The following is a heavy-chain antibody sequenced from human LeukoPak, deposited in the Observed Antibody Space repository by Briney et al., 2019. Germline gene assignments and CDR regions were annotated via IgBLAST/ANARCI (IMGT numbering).Heavy chain of an antibody. Sequence: GGSLRLSCVASGFTFSNYWMHWVRQPPGKGLVWVSRIYVDGRTTNYADSVKGRFTISRDNAENTVYLEMNSLSVEDTATYYCIRDFRSTDLWGQGTLVTVTS. CDR3: IRDFRSTDL. V-gene: IGHV3-74*01. CDR2: IYVDGRTT. CDR1: GFTFSNYW. D-gene: IGHD5/OR15-5a*01. J-gene: IGHJ5*02.